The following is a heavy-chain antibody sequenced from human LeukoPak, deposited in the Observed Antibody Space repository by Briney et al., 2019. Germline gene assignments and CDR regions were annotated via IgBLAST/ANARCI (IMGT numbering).Heavy chain of an antibody. Sequence: SETLSLTCDVYGGSFSGYYWSWIRQPPEKGLEWIGEINHSGSTNYNPSLKSRVTISVDTSKNQFSLKLSSVTAADTAVYYCAATYSSSWYLGYYMNVWGKGTTVTISS. J-gene: IGHJ6*03. D-gene: IGHD6-13*01. CDR1: GGSFSGYY. CDR3: AATYSSSWYLGYYMNV. CDR2: INHSGST. V-gene: IGHV4-34*01.